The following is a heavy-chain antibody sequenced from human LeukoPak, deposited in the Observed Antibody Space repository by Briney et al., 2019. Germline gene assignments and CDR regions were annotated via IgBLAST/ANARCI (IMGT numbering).Heavy chain of an antibody. Sequence: ASVKVSCKVSGYALTELSMHWVRQAPGKGLEWMGGFDPEDGETIYAQKFQGRVTMTEDTSTDTAYMELSSLRSEDTAVYYCATMGTVVVPAAPFDYWGQGTLVTVSS. CDR2: FDPEDGET. CDR1: GYALTELS. CDR3: ATMGTVVVPAAPFDY. D-gene: IGHD2-2*01. J-gene: IGHJ4*02. V-gene: IGHV1-24*01.